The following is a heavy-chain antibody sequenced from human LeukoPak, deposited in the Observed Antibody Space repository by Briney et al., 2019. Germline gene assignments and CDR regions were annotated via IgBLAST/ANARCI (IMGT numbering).Heavy chain of an antibody. CDR3: ARSYCGGGSCGAFDI. CDR2: IYYSGNT. CDR1: GGSISSYY. J-gene: IGHJ3*02. Sequence: EPSETLSLTCTVSGGSISSYYWSWIRQPPGKGLEWIGYIYYSGNTNYNPSLKSRVTISVDTSKNQFSLRLNSVTAADTAVYYCARSYCGGGSCGAFDIWGQGTMVTVSS. V-gene: IGHV4-59*01. D-gene: IGHD2-15*01.